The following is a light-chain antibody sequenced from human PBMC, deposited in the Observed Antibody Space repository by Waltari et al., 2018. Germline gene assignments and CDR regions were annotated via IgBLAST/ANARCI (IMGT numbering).Light chain of an antibody. V-gene: IGKV1D-8*01. Sequence: VIWMTQSPPLLSASTGDRVTITCRVSQDISGSLAWYQQKPGKAPDLLIFATSTLQRGVPSRFSGGGSGTDFTLTITYLQSEDFATYFCQQYYTFPYTFGQGTKLEI. CDR1: QDISGS. CDR2: ATS. CDR3: QQYYTFPYT. J-gene: IGKJ2*01.